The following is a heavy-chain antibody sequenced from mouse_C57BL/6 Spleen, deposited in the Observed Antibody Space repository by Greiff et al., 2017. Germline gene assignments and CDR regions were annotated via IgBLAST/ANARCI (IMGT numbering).Heavy chain of an antibody. D-gene: IGHD1-1*01. J-gene: IGHJ4*01. CDR2: IYPGDGDT. CDR1: GYAFSSSW. V-gene: IGHV1-82*01. Sequence: QVQLQQSGPELVKPGASVKISCKASGYAFSSSWMNWVKQRPGKGLEWIGRIYPGDGDTNYNGKFKGKATLTADTSSSTAYMQLSSLTSEDSAVYFCALPYYGSSYEAMDYWGQGTSVTVSS. CDR3: ALPYYGSSYEAMDY.